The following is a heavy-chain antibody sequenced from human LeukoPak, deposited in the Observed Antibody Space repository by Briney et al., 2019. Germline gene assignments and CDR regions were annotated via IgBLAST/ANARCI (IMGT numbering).Heavy chain of an antibody. Sequence: GGSLRLSCAASGSTVSSSYMSWVRQAPGKGLEWVSVIYSGGSTDYADSVKGRFTISRDNSKNTLYLQMNSLRAEDTAVYYCARXVSLYCSSATCFHDXFDIWGQGTMVTVSS. CDR3: ARXVSLYCSSATCFHDXFDI. V-gene: IGHV3-66*02. D-gene: IGHD2-2*01. CDR1: GSTVSSSY. CDR2: IYSGGST. J-gene: IGHJ3*02.